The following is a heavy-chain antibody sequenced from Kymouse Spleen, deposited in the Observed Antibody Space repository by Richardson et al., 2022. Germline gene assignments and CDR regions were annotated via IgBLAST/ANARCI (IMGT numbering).Heavy chain of an antibody. CDR2: ISYDGSNK. Sequence: QVQLVESGGGVVQPGRSLRLSCAASGFTFSSYGMHWVRQAPGKGLEWVAVISYDGSNKYYADSVKGRFTISRDNSKNTLYLQMNSLRAEDTAVYYCAKDRGYTVTSFDYWGQGTLVTVSS. J-gene: IGHJ4*02. V-gene: IGHV3-30*18. CDR1: GFTFSSYG. D-gene: IGHD4-11,IGHD4-11*01. CDR3: AKDRGYTVTSFDY.